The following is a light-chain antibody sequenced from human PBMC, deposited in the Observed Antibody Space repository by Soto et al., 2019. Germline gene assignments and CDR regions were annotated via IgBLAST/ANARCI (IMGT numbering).Light chain of an antibody. J-gene: IGKJ2*01. CDR3: QQYENFPHT. Sequence: DIRMTQSPSSLSASVGDRVTITCRASQGISTSVVWIQQKPGKAPKSLIYGASRLQSWVPSRFSGSGSGTDFTLTISSLQPEDFATYYCQQYENFPHTFGQGTRLEMK. V-gene: IGKV1-16*01. CDR1: QGISTS. CDR2: GAS.